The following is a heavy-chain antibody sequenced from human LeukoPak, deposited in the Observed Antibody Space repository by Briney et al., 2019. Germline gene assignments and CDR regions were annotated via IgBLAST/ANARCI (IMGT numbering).Heavy chain of an antibody. D-gene: IGHD3-10*01. Sequence: ASQTLSLTRTVSGGSISSGGYYWSWIRQHPGKGLEWIGYIYYSGSTYYNPSLKGRVTISVDTSKNQFSLKLSSVTAADTAVYYWAKGTEVRGVIAHWGQGTLVTVSS. V-gene: IGHV4-31*03. CDR3: AKGTEVRGVIAH. J-gene: IGHJ4*02. CDR1: GGSISSGGYY. CDR2: IYYSGST.